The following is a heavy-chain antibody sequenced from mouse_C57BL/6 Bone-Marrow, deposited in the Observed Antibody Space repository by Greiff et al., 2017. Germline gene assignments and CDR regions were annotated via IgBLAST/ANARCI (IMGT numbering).Heavy chain of an antibody. CDR1: GYTFTSYG. J-gene: IGHJ2*01. CDR3: ARSHYYGSSHDY. V-gene: IGHV1-81*01. Sequence: QVQLQQSGAELARPGASVKLSCKASGYTFTSYGISWVKQRTGQGLEWIGEIYPRSGNTYYNAKFKGKATLTADKSSSTAYMELRSLTSEDSAVYFCARSHYYGSSHDYWGQGTTLTVSS. D-gene: IGHD1-1*01. CDR2: IYPRSGNT.